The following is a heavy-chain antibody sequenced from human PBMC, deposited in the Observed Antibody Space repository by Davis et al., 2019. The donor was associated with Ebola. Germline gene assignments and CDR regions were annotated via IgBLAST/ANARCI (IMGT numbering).Heavy chain of an antibody. V-gene: IGHV3-23*01. D-gene: IGHD3-22*01. CDR3: AKDGLLTMITY. J-gene: IGHJ4*02. CDR1: GFTFSDYY. Sequence: PGGSLRLSCAASGFTFSDYYMSWIRQAPGKGLEWVSVISGSGGSTYYANSVKGRFTVSRDNSKNTLYLHMNSLRAEDTAVYYCAKDGLLTMITYWGQGTLVTVSS. CDR2: ISGSGGST.